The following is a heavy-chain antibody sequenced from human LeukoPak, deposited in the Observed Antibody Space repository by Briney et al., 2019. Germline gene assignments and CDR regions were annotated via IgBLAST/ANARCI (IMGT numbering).Heavy chain of an antibody. CDR1: GFTFSHYG. D-gene: IGHD5/OR15-5a*01. Sequence: GGSLRLSCAASGFTFSHYGMHWVRQAPGKGLEWVAIIWYDGNNKYYADSVKGRFTISRDNSKNTLYLQMNSLRPEDTAIYYCARYPSLRGTLDYCGLGTLLRVSS. J-gene: IGHJ4*02. CDR3: ARYPSLRGTLDY. V-gene: IGHV3-33*01. CDR2: IWYDGNNK.